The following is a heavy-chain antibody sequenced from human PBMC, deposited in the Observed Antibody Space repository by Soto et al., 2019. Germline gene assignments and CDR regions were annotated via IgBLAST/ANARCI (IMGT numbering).Heavy chain of an antibody. CDR2: ISAYNGNT. J-gene: IGHJ4*02. Sequence: QVQLVQSGAEVKKPGASVKVSCKASGYTFTSYGISWVRQAPGQGLEWMGWISAYNGNTNYAQKLQGRVTMTTDTSTSTAEMELRSLRSDDTAVYYCARVRGDGYKLPDKWFDYWGQGTLVTVSS. CDR1: GYTFTSYG. CDR3: ARVRGDGYKLPDKWFDY. V-gene: IGHV1-18*04. D-gene: IGHD5-12*01.